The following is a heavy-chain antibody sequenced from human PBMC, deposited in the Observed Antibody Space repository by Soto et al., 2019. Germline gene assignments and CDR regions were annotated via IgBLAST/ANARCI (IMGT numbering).Heavy chain of an antibody. Sequence: QVQLVQSGAEVKKPGDSVKVSCSASGYTFTHFYITWVRQAPGQGLEWMGAISPHNFNTNFAQKGQGRVPPTTDTSTSTAYMELRSLRSDDTAVYYCARDEGGYDILTGYYNAHHFDYWGQGVLVTVSS. J-gene: IGHJ4*02. CDR1: GYTFTHFY. V-gene: IGHV1-18*01. D-gene: IGHD3-9*01. CDR3: ARDEGGYDILTGYYNAHHFDY. CDR2: ISPHNFNT.